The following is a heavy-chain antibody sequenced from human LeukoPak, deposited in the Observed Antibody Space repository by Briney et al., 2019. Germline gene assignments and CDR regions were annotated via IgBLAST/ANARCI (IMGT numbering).Heavy chain of an antibody. CDR1: GFTFSSYS. D-gene: IGHD3-16*01. Sequence: GGSLRLSCAASGFTFSSYSMNWVRQAPGKGLECVAVISHDGSNKYYADSVKGRFTISRDKSKNTLYLQMNSLRAEDTAVYYCAKDQEMLTYYYYGMDVWGQGTTVTVSS. J-gene: IGHJ6*02. CDR2: ISHDGSNK. CDR3: AKDQEMLTYYYYGMDV. V-gene: IGHV3-30*18.